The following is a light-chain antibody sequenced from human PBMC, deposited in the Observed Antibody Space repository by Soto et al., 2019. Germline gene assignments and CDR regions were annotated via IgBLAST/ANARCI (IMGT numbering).Light chain of an antibody. CDR2: DVS. CDR3: SSYTSISTYV. J-gene: IGLJ1*01. Sequence: QSALTQPASVSGSPGQSITISCTGTSSDVGGYNYVSWYQQHPGEAPKLMIYDVSNRPSGVSNRFSGSKSGNTASLTISGLQAEDDADYYCSSYTSISTYVFGTGTKVTVL. CDR1: SSDVGGYNY. V-gene: IGLV2-14*01.